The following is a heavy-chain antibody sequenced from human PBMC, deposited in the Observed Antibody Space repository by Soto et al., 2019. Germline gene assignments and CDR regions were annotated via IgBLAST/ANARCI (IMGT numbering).Heavy chain of an antibody. CDR2: IYYSGST. CDR3: ARLGGSSWTYYFYGVDV. V-gene: IGHV4-59*01. J-gene: IGHJ6*02. CDR1: GGSISSYY. D-gene: IGHD6-13*01. Sequence: SETLSLTCTVSGGSISSYYWSWIRQPPGKGLEWIGYIYYSGSTNYNPSLKSRVTISLDTSKNQFSLKLSSVTAADTAMYYCARLGGSSWTYYFYGVDVWGQGTTVTVSS.